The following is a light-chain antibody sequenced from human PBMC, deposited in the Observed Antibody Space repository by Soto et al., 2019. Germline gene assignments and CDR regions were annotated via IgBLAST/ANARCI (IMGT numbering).Light chain of an antibody. CDR1: QNIERW. V-gene: IGKV1-33*01. CDR2: DAS. CDR3: QQYENLPT. J-gene: IGKJ5*01. Sequence: DIQMTQSPSTLSASVGDRVTITCRASQNIERWLAWYQQKPGRAPKLLIYDASNLEAGVPSRFRGSGSGTDFTFTISRLQPEDIATYYCQQYENLPTFGQGTRLEIK.